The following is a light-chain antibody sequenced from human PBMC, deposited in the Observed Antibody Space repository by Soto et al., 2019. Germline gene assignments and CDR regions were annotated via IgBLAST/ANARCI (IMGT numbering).Light chain of an antibody. CDR2: DAS. V-gene: IGKV1-5*01. CDR3: QQYDNLPLI. J-gene: IGKJ5*01. CDR1: QSISSW. Sequence: DIQMTPSPSTLSASVGDRVTITCRASQSISSWLAWYQQKPGKAPKLLIYDASSLETGVPSRFSGSGSGTDFTLTISSLQPEDFATYYCQQYDNLPLIFGQGTRLEI.